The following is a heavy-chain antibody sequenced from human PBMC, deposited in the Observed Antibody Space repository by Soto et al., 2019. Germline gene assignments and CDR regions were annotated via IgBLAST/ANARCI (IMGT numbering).Heavy chain of an antibody. CDR2: ISAYNGNT. J-gene: IGHJ6*02. Sequence: ASVKVSCKASGYTFTSYGISWVRQAPGQGLEWMGWISAYNGNTNYAQKLQGRVTMTTDTSTSTAYMELRSLRSDDTAVYYCAKVGAYRHYYYYGMDVWGQGTTVTVSS. CDR1: GYTFTSYG. CDR3: AKVGAYRHYYYYGMDV. D-gene: IGHD3-16*01. V-gene: IGHV1-18*01.